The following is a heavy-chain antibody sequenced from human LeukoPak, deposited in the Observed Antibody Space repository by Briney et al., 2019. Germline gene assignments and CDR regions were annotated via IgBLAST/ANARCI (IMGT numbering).Heavy chain of an antibody. J-gene: IGHJ6*02. V-gene: IGHV1-69*04. CDR2: IIPILGIA. Sequence: SVEVSCKASGGTFSSYAISWARQAPGQGLEWMGRIIPILGIANYAQKFQGRVTITADKSTSTAYMELSSLRSEDTAVYYCARFRSRYGSADYYGMDVWGQGTTVTVSS. D-gene: IGHD3-10*01. CDR1: GGTFSSYA. CDR3: ARFRSRYGSADYYGMDV.